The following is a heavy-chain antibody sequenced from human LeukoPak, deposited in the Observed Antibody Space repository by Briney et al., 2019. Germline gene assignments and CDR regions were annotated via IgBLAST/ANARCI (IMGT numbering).Heavy chain of an antibody. J-gene: IGHJ3*02. D-gene: IGHD3-10*01. CDR2: IYYSGST. CDR3: ARDSARGAFDI. Sequence: KPSETLSLICTVSGASISSYYWSWIRQPPGKGLEWIGYIYYSGSTNYNPSLKSRVTISVDTSKNQFSLKLSSVTAADTAVYYCARDSARGAFDIWGQGTMVTVCS. V-gene: IGHV4-59*01. CDR1: GASISSYY.